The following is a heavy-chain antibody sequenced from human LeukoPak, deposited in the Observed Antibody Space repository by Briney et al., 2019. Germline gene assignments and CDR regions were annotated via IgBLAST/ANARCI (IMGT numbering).Heavy chain of an antibody. CDR3: EKGFSSYPAE. CDR2: ISNGGGHI. D-gene: IGHD3-16*02. V-gene: IGHV3-11*01. CDR1: GFTFDYYY. J-gene: IGHJ4*02. Sequence: GGSLRLSCAASGFTFDYYYMSWIRQAPGEGLDWVSYISNGGGHISYADSVKGRFTISRDNTKNSLYLHMDSLRADDTAVYYCEKGFSSYPAEWGQGTLVTISS.